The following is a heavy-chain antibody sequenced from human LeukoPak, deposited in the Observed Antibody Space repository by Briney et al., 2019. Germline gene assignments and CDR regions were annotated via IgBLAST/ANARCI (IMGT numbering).Heavy chain of an antibody. CDR2: IYYSGST. V-gene: IGHV4-59*12. Sequence: SETLSLTCTVSGGSISSYYWSWIRQPPGKGLEWIGYIYYSGSTNYNPSLKSRVTISVDTSKNQFSLKLSSVTAADTAVYYCARGRSSSWYSYYYMDVWGKGTTVTVSS. CDR1: GGSISSYY. J-gene: IGHJ6*03. D-gene: IGHD6-13*01. CDR3: ARGRSSSWYSYYYMDV.